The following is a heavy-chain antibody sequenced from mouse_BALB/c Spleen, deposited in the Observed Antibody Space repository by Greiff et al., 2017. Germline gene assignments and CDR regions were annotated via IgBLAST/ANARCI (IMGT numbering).Heavy chain of an antibody. CDR2: ISCYNGAT. V-gene: IGHV1S34*01. CDR1: GYSFTGYY. J-gene: IGHJ4*01. D-gene: IGHD3-2*01. CDR3: ARSKTPDSSGYGYAMDY. Sequence: LVKTGASVKISCKASGYSFTGYYMHWVKQSHGKSLECIGYISCYNGATSYNQKFKGKATFTVDTSSSTAYMQFNSLTSEDSAVYYCARSKTPDSSGYGYAMDYWGQGTSGTVSS.